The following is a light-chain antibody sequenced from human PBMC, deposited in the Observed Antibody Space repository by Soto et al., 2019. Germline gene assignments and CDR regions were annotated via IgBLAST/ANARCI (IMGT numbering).Light chain of an antibody. CDR2: DAS. CDR3: QQYGTSPWT. Sequence: EIVLTQSPGTLSLSPGERATLSCRASQRVSSSYLAWYQQKSGQAPRLLIYDASSRATGTPDRFRGSGSGTDFTLNLSRLEPEDFADYYCQQYGTSPWTFGQGTKVEIK. CDR1: QRVSSSY. V-gene: IGKV3-20*01. J-gene: IGKJ1*01.